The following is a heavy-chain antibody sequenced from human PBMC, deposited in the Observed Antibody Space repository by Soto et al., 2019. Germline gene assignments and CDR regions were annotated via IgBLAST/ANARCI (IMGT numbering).Heavy chain of an antibody. D-gene: IGHD2-21*02. CDR2: IYYSGST. J-gene: IGHJ4*02. CDR3: ARRRRCTSDGNFDY. V-gene: IGHV4-39*01. Sequence: QLQLQESGPGLVKPSETLSLTCTVSSGSISSSSYDWGWIRQPPGKGLEWIGSIYYSGSTYYNPSLKSRGSISVDTSKNQYSLKLSAVTAADSAVYSCARRRRCTSDGNFDYWGQGTLVTVPS. CDR1: SGSISSSSYD.